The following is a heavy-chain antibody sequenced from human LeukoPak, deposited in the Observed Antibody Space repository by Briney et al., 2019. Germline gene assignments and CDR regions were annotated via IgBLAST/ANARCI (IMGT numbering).Heavy chain of an antibody. CDR3: VKDYSTIAAAANPLFDY. CDR1: GFTFSSYS. J-gene: IGHJ4*02. CDR2: ISSGSRTI. Sequence: GGSLRLSCAASGFTFSSYSMNWVRQAPGKGLEWVSYISSGSRTIYYADSVKGRFTISRDNSKNTLYLQMHSLRAEDTAVYYCVKDYSTIAAAANPLFDYWGQGALVTVSS. V-gene: IGHV3-48*01. D-gene: IGHD6-13*01.